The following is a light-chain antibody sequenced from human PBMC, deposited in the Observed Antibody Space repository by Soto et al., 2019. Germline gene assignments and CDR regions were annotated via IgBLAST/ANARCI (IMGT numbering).Light chain of an antibody. J-gene: IGKJ4*01. CDR2: DAS. CDR1: QSVNSN. V-gene: IGKV3-11*01. CDR3: QQHSDWPLT. Sequence: EIVLIQSPGTLSLSPGERATLSCRASQSVNSNLAWYQQNPGQAPRLLIFDASMRATGIPARFSGSGSGTDFTLTISPLEPEDFAVYYCQQHSDWPLTFGGGTKVEIK.